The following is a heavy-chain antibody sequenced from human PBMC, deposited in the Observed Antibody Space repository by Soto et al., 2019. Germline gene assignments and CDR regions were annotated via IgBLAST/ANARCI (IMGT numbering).Heavy chain of an antibody. CDR3: AKGFRSTRPFDY. Sequence: EVQLLESGGGLVQPGGSLRLSCAASGFTFSSYAMSWVRQAPGKGLEWVSAISGSGGSTYYADSVKGRFTISRDNSKNTLYLQMNILRAVDTAVYYCAKGFRSTRPFDYWGQGTLVTVSS. V-gene: IGHV3-23*01. J-gene: IGHJ4*02. CDR2: ISGSGGST. CDR1: GFTFSSYA. D-gene: IGHD1-26*01.